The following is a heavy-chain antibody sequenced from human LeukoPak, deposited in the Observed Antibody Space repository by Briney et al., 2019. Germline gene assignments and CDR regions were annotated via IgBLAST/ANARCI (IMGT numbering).Heavy chain of an antibody. Sequence: GGSLRLSCAASGFTFSNYWMSWVRQAPGKGLEWVANIKQDGSESKYVDSVKGRFTISRDNAKNTLYLQMNSLRAEDTALYYCARGQDAYSSGWYGVFDFWGQGSLVTVSS. CDR3: ARGQDAYSSGWYGVFDF. D-gene: IGHD6-19*01. V-gene: IGHV3-7*05. CDR2: IKQDGSES. J-gene: IGHJ4*02. CDR1: GFTFSNYW.